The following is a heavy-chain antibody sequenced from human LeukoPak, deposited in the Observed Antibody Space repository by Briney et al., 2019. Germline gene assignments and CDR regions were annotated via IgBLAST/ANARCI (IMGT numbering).Heavy chain of an antibody. CDR1: GFTFSSYW. J-gene: IGHJ4*02. Sequence: GGSLRLSCAASGFTFSSYWMTWVRQAPGKGLEWVAHVKPDGSEKSYVDSVKGRFTISRDNAQNSLYLQMNSLRAEDTAVYYCARDRGYYVFDYWGQGTLVTVSS. V-gene: IGHV3-7*01. CDR3: ARDRGYYVFDY. CDR2: VKPDGSEK. D-gene: IGHD3-22*01.